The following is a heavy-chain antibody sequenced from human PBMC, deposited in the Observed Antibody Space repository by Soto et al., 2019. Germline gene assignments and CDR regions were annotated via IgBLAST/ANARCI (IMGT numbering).Heavy chain of an antibody. D-gene: IGHD1-7*01. J-gene: IGHJ4*02. Sequence: QVQLVQSGAEVKKPGSSVKVSCKASGGTFSSYTISWVRQAPGQGLEWMGRIIPILGIANYAQKFQGRVTITAEKSTSTAYMELSSLRSEDTAVYYCARDGRGYLDNWNYAHYDYWGQGTLVTVSS. CDR3: ARDGRGYLDNWNYAHYDY. CDR2: IIPILGIA. V-gene: IGHV1-69*08. CDR1: GGTFSSYT.